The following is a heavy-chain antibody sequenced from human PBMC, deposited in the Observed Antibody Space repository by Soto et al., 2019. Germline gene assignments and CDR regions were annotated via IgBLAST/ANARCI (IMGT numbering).Heavy chain of an antibody. Sequence: SETLSLTCSVYGGSFSGYYWNWIRQPPGKGLEWIGEINHSGSTNYNPSLKSRVTISVDTSKNQFSLKLSSVTAADTAVYYCARSGSAFYSTFSYWGQGTLVTVSS. CDR1: GGSFSGYY. CDR3: ARSGSAFYSTFSY. D-gene: IGHD3-22*01. CDR2: INHSGST. V-gene: IGHV4-34*01. J-gene: IGHJ4*02.